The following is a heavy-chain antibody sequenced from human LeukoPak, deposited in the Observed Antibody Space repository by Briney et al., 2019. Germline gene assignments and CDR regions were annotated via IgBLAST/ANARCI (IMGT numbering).Heavy chain of an antibody. Sequence: GGSLRLSCAASGFTFSSYGMHWVRQAPGKGLEWVAFIRYDGSNKYYADSVKGRFTISRDNSKNTLYLQTNSLRAEDTAVYYCAKDRPYYYDSSGGFDYWGQGTLVTVSS. V-gene: IGHV3-30*02. CDR3: AKDRPYYYDSSGGFDY. D-gene: IGHD3-22*01. J-gene: IGHJ4*02. CDR1: GFTFSSYG. CDR2: IRYDGSNK.